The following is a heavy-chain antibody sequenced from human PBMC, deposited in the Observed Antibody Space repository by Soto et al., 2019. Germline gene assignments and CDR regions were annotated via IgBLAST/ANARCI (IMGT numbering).Heavy chain of an antibody. Sequence: VPLVESGGGVVQPGRSLRLSCAASGFTFSNYGMHWVRQAPGKGLEWVAVIWNDGGIKYYSDSVKGRFTISRDNSKNTLYLQMNSQRADDTAVYYCATDRLYTLDYWGQGTLVTVSS. D-gene: IGHD2-2*02. CDR2: IWNDGGIK. CDR1: GFTFSNYG. J-gene: IGHJ4*02. V-gene: IGHV3-33*01. CDR3: ATDRLYTLDY.